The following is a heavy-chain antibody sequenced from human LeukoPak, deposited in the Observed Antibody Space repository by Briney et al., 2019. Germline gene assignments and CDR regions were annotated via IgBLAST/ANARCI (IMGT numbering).Heavy chain of an antibody. CDR1: GGSVSNYY. CDR2: VYYTGST. J-gene: IGHJ3*02. CDR3: ARLGPSMIVVVRDAFDI. Sequence: SETLSLTCSVSGGSVSNYYWSWIRQPPGKGLEWIGYVYYTGSTNYNPSLKSRVTMFEDKSKNQFSLRLYSVTVADTAVYYCARLGPSMIVVVRDAFDIWGQGTMVTVSS. V-gene: IGHV4-59*08. D-gene: IGHD3-22*01.